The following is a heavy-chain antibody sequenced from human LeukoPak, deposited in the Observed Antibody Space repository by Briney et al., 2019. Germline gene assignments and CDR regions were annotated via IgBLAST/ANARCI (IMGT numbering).Heavy chain of an antibody. CDR1: GYTFTGYY. CDR2: INPNSGGT. Sequence: ASVKVSCKACGYTFTGYYMHWVRQAPGQGLEWMGWINPNSGGTNYAQKFQGRVTMTRDTSISTAYMELSRLRSDDTAVYYCARVPRAIRYFDWLFNYWGQGTLVTVSS. V-gene: IGHV1-2*02. CDR3: ARVPRAIRYFDWLFNY. J-gene: IGHJ4*02. D-gene: IGHD3-9*01.